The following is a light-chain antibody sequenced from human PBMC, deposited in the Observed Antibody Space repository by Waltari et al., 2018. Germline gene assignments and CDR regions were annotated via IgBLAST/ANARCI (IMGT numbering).Light chain of an antibody. CDR1: QSISRY. CDR3: QNHERLPAT. Sequence: EVVLTQSPGTLSLSPGERATLFCRASQSISRYLVWYQQRPGQAPRLRIYGASIMAAGIPDRFSGSGSGTDFTLSISRLEPEDFAVYYCQNHERLPATFGQGTRVEIK. V-gene: IGKV3-20*01. J-gene: IGKJ1*01. CDR2: GAS.